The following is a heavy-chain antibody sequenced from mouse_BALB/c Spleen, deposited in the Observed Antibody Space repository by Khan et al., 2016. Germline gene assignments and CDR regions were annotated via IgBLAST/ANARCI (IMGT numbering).Heavy chain of an antibody. CDR2: ISYSGST. CDR1: GYSITSDYA. Sequence: EVQLQESGPGLVKPSQSLSLTCTVTGYSITSDYAWNWIRQFPGNKLEWMGYISYSGSTSYNPSLKSRISITRDTSKNQFFLQLNSVTTEDTATYYCARRDYGSSYFDYWGQGTTLTVSS. V-gene: IGHV3-2*02. J-gene: IGHJ2*01. D-gene: IGHD1-1*01. CDR3: ARRDYGSSYFDY.